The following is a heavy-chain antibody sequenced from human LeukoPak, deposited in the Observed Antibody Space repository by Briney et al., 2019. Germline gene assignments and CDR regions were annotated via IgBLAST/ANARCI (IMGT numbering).Heavy chain of an antibody. CDR3: AKDMGKGPYNSDWSPLDS. CDR1: GFTFDDYA. CDR2: LSSKTSSI. D-gene: IGHD6-25*01. Sequence: PGGSLRLSCVASGFTFDDYAMHWVRLRPGKGLEWVSGLSSKTSSIGYADSVKGRFTISRDNAKNSLYLQMNSLRVEDTALYYCAKDMGKGPYNSDWSPLDSWGQGTLVTVSS. V-gene: IGHV3-9*01. J-gene: IGHJ4*02.